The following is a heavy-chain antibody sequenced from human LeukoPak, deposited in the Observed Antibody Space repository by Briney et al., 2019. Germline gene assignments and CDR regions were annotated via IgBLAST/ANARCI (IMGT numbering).Heavy chain of an antibody. V-gene: IGHV3-30*02. J-gene: IGHJ4*02. CDR1: GFTFSSYG. CDR3: AKDQDVAAAGTWGSIDY. CDR2: IWYDGSNK. D-gene: IGHD6-13*01. Sequence: PGGSLRLSCAASGFTFSSYGMHWVRQAPGKGLEWVAVIWYDGSNKYYADSVKGRFTISRDNSKNTLYLQMNSLRVEDTAVYYCAKDQDVAAAGTWGSIDYWGQGTLVTVSS.